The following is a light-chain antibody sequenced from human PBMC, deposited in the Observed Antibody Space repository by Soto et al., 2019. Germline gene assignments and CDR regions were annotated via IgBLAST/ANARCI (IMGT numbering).Light chain of an antibody. J-gene: IGLJ1*01. Sequence: QSALTQPPSASGSPGQSVTISCTGTSSDVGRYIYVSWYQQHPGKAPKLMIYEVSKRPSGVPDRFSGSKSGNTASLTVSGLQAEDEADYYCSSYAGSNNVFGTGTKLTVL. CDR1: SSDVGRYIY. CDR2: EVS. V-gene: IGLV2-8*01. CDR3: SSYAGSNNV.